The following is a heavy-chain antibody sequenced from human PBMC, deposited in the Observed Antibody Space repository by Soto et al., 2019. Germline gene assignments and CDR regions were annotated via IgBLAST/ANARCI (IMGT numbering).Heavy chain of an antibody. J-gene: IGHJ6*03. CDR2: INPSGGNT. Sequence: ASVKVSCKASGYTFTSYYMHWVRQAPGQGLEWMGRINPSGGNTSYAQKFQGRVTMTRNTSTSTAYMELSSLRSEDTAVYYCARVGDIVVVPAAYDYYYYYMDVWGKGTTVTVSS. CDR3: ARVGDIVVVPAAYDYYYYYMDV. V-gene: IGHV1-46*01. CDR1: GYTFTSYY. D-gene: IGHD2-2*01.